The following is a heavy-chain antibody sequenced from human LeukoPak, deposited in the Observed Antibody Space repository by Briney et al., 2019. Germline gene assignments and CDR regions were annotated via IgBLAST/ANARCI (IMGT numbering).Heavy chain of an antibody. J-gene: IGHJ4*02. CDR2: INHSGST. CDR3: ARGTRDILTGCTFDY. Sequence: XWXXXXXGKGLEXIGEINHSGSTNYNPSLKSRVTISVDTSKNQFSLKLSSVTAADTAVYYCARGTRDILTGCTFDYWGQGTLVTVSS. D-gene: IGHD3-9*01. V-gene: IGHV4-34*01.